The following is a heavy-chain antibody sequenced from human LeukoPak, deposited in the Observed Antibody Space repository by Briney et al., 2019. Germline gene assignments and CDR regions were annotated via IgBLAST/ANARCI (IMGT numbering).Heavy chain of an antibody. CDR1: GGSISSYY. J-gene: IGHJ6*03. CDR2: IYYSGST. CDR3: ARNIAAAGRRYYYYMDV. D-gene: IGHD6-13*01. V-gene: IGHV4-59*01. Sequence: SETLSLTCTVSGGSISSYYWSWIRQPPGKGLEWIGCIYYSGSTNYNPSLKSRVTISVDTSKNQFSLKLSSVTAADTAVYYCARNIAAAGRRYYYYMDVWGKGTTVTVSS.